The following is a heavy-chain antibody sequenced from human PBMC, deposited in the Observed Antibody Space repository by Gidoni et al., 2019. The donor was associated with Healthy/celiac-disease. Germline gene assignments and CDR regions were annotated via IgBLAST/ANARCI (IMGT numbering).Heavy chain of an antibody. CDR2: ISSSSSYI. V-gene: IGHV3-21*01. J-gene: IGHJ5*02. CDR1: GFTFSSYS. Sequence: VQLVESGGGLVKPGGSLRLSCAASGFTFSSYSMNCVRQAPGKGLEWVSSISSSSSYIYYADSVKGRFTISRDNAKNSLYLQMNSLRAEDTAVYYCARADYDFWSGYYDSEGDWFDPWGQGTLVTVSS. D-gene: IGHD3-3*01. CDR3: ARADYDFWSGYYDSEGDWFDP.